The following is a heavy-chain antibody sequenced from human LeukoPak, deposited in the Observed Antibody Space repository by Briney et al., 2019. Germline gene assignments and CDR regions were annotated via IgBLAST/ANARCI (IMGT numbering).Heavy chain of an antibody. CDR3: ARDLRGGYNWNYAGY. CDR2: ISAYNDNT. J-gene: IGHJ4*02. D-gene: IGHD1-20*01. V-gene: IGHV1-18*01. Sequence: ASVKVSCKASGYTFTSYGISWVRQAPGQGLEWMGWISAYNDNTNYAQKLQGRVTMTTDTSTSTAYMELRSLRSDDTAVYYCARDLRGGYNWNYAGYWGQGTLVTVSS. CDR1: GYTFTSYG.